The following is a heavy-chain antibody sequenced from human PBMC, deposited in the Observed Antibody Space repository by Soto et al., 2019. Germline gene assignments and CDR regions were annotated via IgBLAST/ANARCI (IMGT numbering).Heavy chain of an antibody. V-gene: IGHV4-31*03. CDR3: ARVSLAYYYGMDV. J-gene: IGHJ6*02. Sequence: SETLSLTCTVSGGSISSGGYYWSWIRQHPGKGLEWIGYIYYSGSTYYNPSLKSRVTISVDTSKDQFSLKLSSVTAADTAVYYCARVSLAYYYGMDVWGQGTTVTVSS. CDR2: IYYSGST. CDR1: GGSISSGGYY.